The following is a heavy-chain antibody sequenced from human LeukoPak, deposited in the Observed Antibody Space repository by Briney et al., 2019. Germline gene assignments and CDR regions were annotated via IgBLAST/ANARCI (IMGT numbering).Heavy chain of an antibody. J-gene: IGHJ6*03. D-gene: IGHD6-13*01. CDR3: AGRIAAAGRYNWYYMDV. CDR1: GYTFTGYY. CDR2: INPNSGGT. V-gene: IGHV1-2*02. Sequence: GASVKVSCKASGYTFTGYYMHWVRQAPGQGLEWMGWINPNSGGTNYAQKFQGRVTMTRDTSISTAYMELSRLRSDDTAVYYCAGRIAAAGRYNWYYMDVWGKGTTVTVSS.